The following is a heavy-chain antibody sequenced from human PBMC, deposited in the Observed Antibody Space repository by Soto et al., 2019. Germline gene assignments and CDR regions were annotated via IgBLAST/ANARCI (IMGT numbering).Heavy chain of an antibody. V-gene: IGHV1-18*01. CDR2: ISGYNGNT. D-gene: IGHD2-21*02. J-gene: IGHJ4*02. CDR1: GYTFTNYG. CDR3: ARSIVVVTALDY. Sequence: ASVKVSCKASGYTFTNYGISWVRQAPGQGLEWMGWISGYNGNTNFAQKLQGRVTMTTDTSTSTAYMELRSLRSDDTAVYYCARSIVVVTALDYWGQGTLVTVSS.